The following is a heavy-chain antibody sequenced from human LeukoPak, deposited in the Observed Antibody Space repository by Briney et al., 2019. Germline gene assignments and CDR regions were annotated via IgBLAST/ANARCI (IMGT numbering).Heavy chain of an antibody. CDR1: GYSISSGYY. V-gene: IGHV4-38-2*01. J-gene: IGHJ2*01. CDR2: IHHRGST. D-gene: IGHD3-22*01. Sequence: ASETLSLTCAVSGYSISSGYYWGWIRPSPGKGLEWIGTIHHRGSTYYNPSLKSRVTISVNRSKNQFSLRLSSVTAADTAVYYCARQDVSGYYSSYWYFDLWGRGTLVTVSS. CDR3: ARQDVSGYYSSYWYFDL.